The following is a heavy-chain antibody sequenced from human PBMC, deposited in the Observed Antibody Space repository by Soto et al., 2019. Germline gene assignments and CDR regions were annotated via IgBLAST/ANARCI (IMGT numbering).Heavy chain of an antibody. Sequence: QVQLVESGGGVVQPGRSLRLSCAASGYSFSSYGMHWVRQAPGKGVEWVAVIWYDGSNQYYSDSVKGRFTISKDNYKDTVDLQMNSLRAEDTAVYYCVRDRDWYFDIWGRGTLVTVSS. CDR1: GYSFSSYG. CDR2: IWYDGSNQ. J-gene: IGHJ2*01. V-gene: IGHV3-33*01. CDR3: VRDRDWYFDI.